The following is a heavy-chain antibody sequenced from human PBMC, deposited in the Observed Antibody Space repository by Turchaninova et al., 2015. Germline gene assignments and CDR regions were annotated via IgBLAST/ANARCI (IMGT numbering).Heavy chain of an antibody. CDR1: GYSCTFFW. CDR2: IYPGDSET. V-gene: IGHV5-51*01. Sequence: EVPLAQSGAEGTKPGEPLKISCKGSGYSCTFFWIACVRKKPGKGLEYMGIIYPGDSETRYSPAFQGQVTFSADKSISTAYLQWSSLRASDTAMYYCARLTGDRLFDFWGQGTLVTVSS. D-gene: IGHD2-8*02. J-gene: IGHJ4*02. CDR3: ARLTGDRLFDF.